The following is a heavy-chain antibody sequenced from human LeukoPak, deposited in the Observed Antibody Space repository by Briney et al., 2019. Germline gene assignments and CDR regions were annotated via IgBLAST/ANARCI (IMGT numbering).Heavy chain of an antibody. Sequence: PSETLSLTCTVSGGSLSSYYWSWIRQPPGKGLEWIGYIYYSGSTNYNPSLTSRVTISVDTSKNQFSLKLSSVTAADTAVYYCARDRYSSGWHEGVVAFDIWGQGTMVTGSS. D-gene: IGHD6-19*01. CDR3: ARDRYSSGWHEGVVAFDI. J-gene: IGHJ3*02. CDR2: IYYSGST. CDR1: GGSLSSYY. V-gene: IGHV4-59*01.